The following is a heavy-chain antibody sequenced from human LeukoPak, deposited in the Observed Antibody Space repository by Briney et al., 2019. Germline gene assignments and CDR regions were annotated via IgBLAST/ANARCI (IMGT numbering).Heavy chain of an antibody. CDR3: ARGGLAGYYYFDY. Sequence: PGGSLRLSCAASGFTFSSYWMHWVRQAPGKGLVWVSRINSDGSSTSYADSVKGRFTISRDNSKNTLYLQMNSLRAEDTAVYYCARGGLAGYYYFDYWGQGTLVTVSS. D-gene: IGHD3-9*01. CDR1: GFTFSSYW. V-gene: IGHV3-74*01. CDR2: INSDGSST. J-gene: IGHJ4*02.